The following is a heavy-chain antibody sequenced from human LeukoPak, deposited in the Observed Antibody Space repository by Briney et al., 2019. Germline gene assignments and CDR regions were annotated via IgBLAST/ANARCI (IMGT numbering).Heavy chain of an antibody. CDR3: ARDGGYSYGYYFDY. CDR2: ISSSSSYI. Sequence: GGSLRLSCAASGLTFSSYSMDWVRQAPGKGLEWVSSISSSSSYIYYADSVKGRFTISRDNAKNSLYLQMNSLRAEDTAVYYCARDGGYSYGYYFDYWGQGTLVTVSS. D-gene: IGHD5-18*01. CDR1: GLTFSSYS. V-gene: IGHV3-21*01. J-gene: IGHJ4*02.